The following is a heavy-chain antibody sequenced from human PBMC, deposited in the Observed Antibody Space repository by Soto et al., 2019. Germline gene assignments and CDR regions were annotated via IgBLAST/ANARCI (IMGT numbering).Heavy chain of an antibody. CDR3: AQDNWAYYSGSVSYLGIDY. V-gene: IGHV3-9*01. Sequence: EVQLVESVGGLVQPGRSLRLSCAASGFTFDDHAMHRVRQAPGKGLEWVSGISWNSCSIGYADSVKGRFTISGDNAKNSLYLQMNSLRAEDTALYYCAQDNWAYYSGSVSYLGIDYWGQGTLVTVS. D-gene: IGHD3-10*01. CDR1: GFTFDDHA. CDR2: ISWNSCSI. J-gene: IGHJ4*02.